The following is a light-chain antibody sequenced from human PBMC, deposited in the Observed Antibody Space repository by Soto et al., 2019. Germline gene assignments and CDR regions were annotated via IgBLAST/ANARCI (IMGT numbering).Light chain of an antibody. Sequence: EIVMTRSPATLSVSPGERATLSCRATQSVSDNLAWNQQKPGHAPWVLICGASTRATGIPARFSGSGSGTEFTLTLSSLQSEDSAVYYCQQYNDWPLTFGGGTRVEIK. CDR3: QQYNDWPLT. CDR2: GAS. J-gene: IGKJ4*01. V-gene: IGKV3-15*01. CDR1: QSVSDN.